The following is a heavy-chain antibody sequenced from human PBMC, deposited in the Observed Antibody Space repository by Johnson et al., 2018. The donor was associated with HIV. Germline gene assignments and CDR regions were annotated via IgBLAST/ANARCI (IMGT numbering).Heavy chain of an antibody. V-gene: IGHV3-33*08. Sequence: QVQLVESGGGVVQPGGSLRLSCAASGFTFSNYGMHWVRQAPGKGLEWVADIWYDGSNKYYADSVKGRFPISRDNSKNTLDLQMNSLRAEDTAVYYCARVRGLIDFDIWGQGTMVTVSS. CDR3: ARVRGLIDFDI. CDR1: GFTFSNYG. CDR2: IWYDGSNK. D-gene: IGHD2-21*01. J-gene: IGHJ3*02.